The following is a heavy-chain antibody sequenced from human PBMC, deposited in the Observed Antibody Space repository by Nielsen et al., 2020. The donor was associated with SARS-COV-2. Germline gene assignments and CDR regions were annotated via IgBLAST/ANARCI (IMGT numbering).Heavy chain of an antibody. CDR2: ISWNSGSI. V-gene: IGHV3-9*01. J-gene: IGHJ6*02. Sequence: GGSLRLSCAASGFTFDDYAMHWVRQAPGKGLEWVSGISWNSGSIGYADSLKGRFTISRDNAKNSLYLQMNSLRAEVTALYYCARTPVTHYYYGMDVWGQGTTVTVSS. CDR1: GFTFDDYA. D-gene: IGHD4-23*01. CDR3: ARTPVTHYYYGMDV.